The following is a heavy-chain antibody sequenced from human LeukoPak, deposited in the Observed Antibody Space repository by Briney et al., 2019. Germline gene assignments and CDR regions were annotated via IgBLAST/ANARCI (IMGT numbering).Heavy chain of an antibody. Sequence: KPGGSLRLSCTASGFTFSSYSMNWVRQAPGKGLEWVSSIGGSSSSIYYADSVKGRFTISRDNAKNSLYLQMRSLRAEDTAVYYCTREHSEAFDIWGQGTMVTVSS. CDR1: GFTFSSYS. J-gene: IGHJ3*02. CDR3: TREHSEAFDI. D-gene: IGHD2-15*01. V-gene: IGHV3-21*01. CDR2: IGGSSSSI.